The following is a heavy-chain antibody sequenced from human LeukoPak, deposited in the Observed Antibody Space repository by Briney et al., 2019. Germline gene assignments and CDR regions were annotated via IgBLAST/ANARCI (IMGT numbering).Heavy chain of an antibody. D-gene: IGHD6-6*01. CDR3: TSQSIAARPTSL. V-gene: IGHV3-73*01. CDR2: IRSKANSYAT. Sequence: PGGSLRLSCAASGFTFSGSVMPWVRQASGKGLEWVGRIRSKANSYATAYAASVKGRFTISRDDSKNTAYLQMNSLKTEDTAVYYCTSQSIAARPTSLWGQGTLVTVSS. CDR1: GFTFSGSV. J-gene: IGHJ4*02.